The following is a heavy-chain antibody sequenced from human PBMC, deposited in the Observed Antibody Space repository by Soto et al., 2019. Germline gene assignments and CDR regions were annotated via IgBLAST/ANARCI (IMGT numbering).Heavy chain of an antibody. V-gene: IGHV4-31*03. CDR1: GGSISSGGYY. D-gene: IGHD3-10*01. Sequence: QVQLQESGPGLVKPSQTLSLTCTVSGGSISSGGYYWSWIRQHPGKGLEWIGYIYYSGSTYYNPSLKSRVTKSVDTSKHQFSLKLSSVTAADTAVYYCARTHYYGSGSPNYYYYYYGMDVWGQGTTVTVSS. J-gene: IGHJ6*02. CDR2: IYYSGST. CDR3: ARTHYYGSGSPNYYYYYYGMDV.